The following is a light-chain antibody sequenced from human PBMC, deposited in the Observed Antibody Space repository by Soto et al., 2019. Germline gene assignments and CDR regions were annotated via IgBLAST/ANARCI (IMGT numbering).Light chain of an antibody. V-gene: IGLV8-61*01. CDR2: STN. CDR3: VLYMGSGIWV. Sequence: QTVVTQEPSFSVSPGGTVTLTCGLSSGSVSTSYYPSWYQQTPGQAPRTLIYSTNTRSSGVPDRFSGSILGNKAALTITGAQADDESDYYCVLYMGSGIWVFGGGTTLT. CDR1: SGSVSTSYY. J-gene: IGLJ3*02.